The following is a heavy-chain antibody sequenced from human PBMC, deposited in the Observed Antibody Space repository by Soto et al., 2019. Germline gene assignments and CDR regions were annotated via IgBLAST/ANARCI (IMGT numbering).Heavy chain of an antibody. D-gene: IGHD3-3*01. V-gene: IGHV4-39*01. Sequence: SETLSLTCTVSGGSISSSSYYWGWIRQPPGKGLEWIGSIYYSGSTYYNPSLKSRVTIPVDTSKNQFSLKLSSVTAADTAVYYCARRYYDFWSGYPNWFDSWGQGTLVTVSS. J-gene: IGHJ5*01. CDR1: GGSISSSSYY. CDR3: ARRYYDFWSGYPNWFDS. CDR2: IYYSGST.